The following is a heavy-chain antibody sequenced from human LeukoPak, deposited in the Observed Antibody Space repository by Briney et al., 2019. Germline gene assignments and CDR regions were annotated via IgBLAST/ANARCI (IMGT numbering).Heavy chain of an antibody. J-gene: IGHJ4*01. CDR3: ATLLAVRGVFSSDN. V-gene: IGHV4-59*13. D-gene: IGHD3-10*02. Sequence: SETPSLTCSVSGGSISSYYWTWIRQSPGKGLEWIGSMFYSGSVHYNPSLKSRLTISVDTSKNHFSLKMTSVTAADTAVYFCATLLAVRGVFSSDNWGHGTLITVSS. CDR1: GGSISSYY. CDR2: MFYSGSV.